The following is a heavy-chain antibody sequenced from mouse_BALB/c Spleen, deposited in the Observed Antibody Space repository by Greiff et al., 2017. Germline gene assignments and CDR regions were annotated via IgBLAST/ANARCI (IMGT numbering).Heavy chain of an antibody. V-gene: IGHV3-6*02. D-gene: IGHD1-1*01. J-gene: IGHJ4*01. CDR1: GYSITSGYY. Sequence: EVQLQESGPGLVKPSQSLSLTCSVTGYSITSGYYWNWIRQFPGNKLEWMGYISYDGSNNYNPSLKNRISITRDTSKNQFFLKLNSVTTEDTATYYCARGEWYYRAMDYWGQGTSVTVSS. CDR2: ISYDGSN. CDR3: ARGEWYYRAMDY.